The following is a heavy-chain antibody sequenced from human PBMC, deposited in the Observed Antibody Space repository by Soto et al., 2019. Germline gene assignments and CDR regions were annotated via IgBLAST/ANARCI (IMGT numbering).Heavy chain of an antibody. D-gene: IGHD4-17*01. Sequence: QITLKESGPTLVEPTQTLTLTCTFSGFSLITTGSGVAWIRQPPGKALEWLALIYWDDDKRYSPSLKIRLTIMKDTSKNHEVLIMTNRDSVDTGTYFCVRVMTAVTTFGMDVWCRGTAVTVSS. CDR1: GFSLITTGSG. V-gene: IGHV2-5*04. J-gene: IGHJ6*02. CDR3: VRVMTAVTTFGMDV. CDR2: IYWDDDK.